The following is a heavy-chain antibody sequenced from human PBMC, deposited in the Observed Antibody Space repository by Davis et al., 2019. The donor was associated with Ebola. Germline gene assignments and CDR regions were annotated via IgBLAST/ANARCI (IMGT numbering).Heavy chain of an antibody. J-gene: IGHJ4*02. Sequence: PGGSLRLSCAASGFALSSYWMSWVRQAPGKGLEWVANIKKDGTIKYYVDSVKGRSTISRDNAKNSLDLQMNNLRAEDAAVYYCARDPIQASRVYVSGDYWGQGTLVTVSS. V-gene: IGHV3-7*01. CDR2: IKKDGTIK. D-gene: IGHD5/OR15-5a*01. CDR1: GFALSSYW. CDR3: ARDPIQASRVYVSGDY.